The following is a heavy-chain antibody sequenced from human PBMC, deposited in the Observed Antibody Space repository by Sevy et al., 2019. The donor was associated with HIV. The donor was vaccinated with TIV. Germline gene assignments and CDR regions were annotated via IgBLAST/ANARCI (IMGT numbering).Heavy chain of an antibody. V-gene: IGHV3-48*02. Sequence: GGSLRLSCAASGFTFSSYSMNWVRQAPGKGLEWVSYISSSSSTIYYADSVKGRFTISRENAKNSLYLQMNSLRDEDTAVYYCARDACTNGVCYNVAFDIWGQGTMVTVSS. CDR1: GFTFSSYS. CDR3: ARDACTNGVCYNVAFDI. D-gene: IGHD2-8*01. J-gene: IGHJ3*02. CDR2: ISSSSSTI.